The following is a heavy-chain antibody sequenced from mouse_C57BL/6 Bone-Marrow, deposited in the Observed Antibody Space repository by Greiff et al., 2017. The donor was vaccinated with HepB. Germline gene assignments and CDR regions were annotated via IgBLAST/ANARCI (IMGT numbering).Heavy chain of an antibody. CDR3: TGDYGSSYEKFAY. CDR1: GFTFSNYW. CDR2: IRLKSDNYAT. Sequence: EVKVEESGGGLVQPGGSMKLSCVASGFTFSNYWMNWVRQSPEKGLEWVAQIRLKSDNYATDYAESVKGRFTIARDDSKSSVYLQMNNLRAEDTGIDYCTGDYGSSYEKFAYWGQGTLVTVSS. D-gene: IGHD1-1*01. V-gene: IGHV6-3*01. J-gene: IGHJ3*01.